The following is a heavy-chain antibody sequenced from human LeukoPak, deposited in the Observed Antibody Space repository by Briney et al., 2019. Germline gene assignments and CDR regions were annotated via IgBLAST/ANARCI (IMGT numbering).Heavy chain of an antibody. J-gene: IGHJ4*02. CDR1: GFTFSGYA. V-gene: IGHV3-23*01. D-gene: IGHD5-12*01. Sequence: GGSLRLSCAASGFTFSGYAMSWVRQAPGKGLEWVSGVSGSGGSTYYADSVKGRFTISRDNSKNTLYLQMNSLRAEDTAVYYCAKDLDIVATITGNWGQGTLVTVSS. CDR3: AKDLDIVATITGN. CDR2: VSGSGGST.